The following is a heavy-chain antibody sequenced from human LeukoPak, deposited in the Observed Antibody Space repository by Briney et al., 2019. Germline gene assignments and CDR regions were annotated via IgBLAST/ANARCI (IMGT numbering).Heavy chain of an antibody. V-gene: IGHV3-30*03. CDR1: GFTFSSYG. CDR2: ISYDGSNK. J-gene: IGHJ3*02. D-gene: IGHD2-15*01. CDR3: ATDLVVAAPNDAFDI. Sequence: GGSLRLSCAASGFTFSSYGMHWVRQAPGKGLEWVAVISYDGSNKYYADSVKGRFTISRDNSKNTLYLQMNSLRAEDTAVYYCATDLVVAAPNDAFDIWGQGTMVTVSS.